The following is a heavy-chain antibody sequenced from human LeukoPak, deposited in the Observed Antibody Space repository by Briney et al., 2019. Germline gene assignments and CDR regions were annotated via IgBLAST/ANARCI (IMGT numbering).Heavy chain of an antibody. V-gene: IGHV3-23*01. J-gene: IGHJ6*03. CDR2: ISGGGGST. D-gene: IGHD6-13*01. CDR1: GFTFSSYA. Sequence: PGGSLRLSCAASGFTFSSYAMSWVRQAPGKGLEWVSAISGGGGSTYYADSVKGRFTISRDNSKNTLYLQMNSLRAEDTAVYYCAKAPPAAGTREKNYYYYYYMDVWGKGTTVTISS. CDR3: AKAPPAAGTREKNYYYYYYMDV.